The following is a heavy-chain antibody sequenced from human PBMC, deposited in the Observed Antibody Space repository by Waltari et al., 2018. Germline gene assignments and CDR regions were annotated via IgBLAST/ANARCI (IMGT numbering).Heavy chain of an antibody. D-gene: IGHD6-25*01. CDR2: INHSGST. CDR3: ARGSGYGGNSRYFDL. V-gene: IGHV4-34*01. Sequence: QVQLQQWGAGLLKPSETLSLTFAVYGGSFSGYYWSWIRQPPGKGLEWIGEINHSGSTNYNPSLKSRVTISVDTSKNQFSLKLSSVTAADTAVYYCARGSGYGGNSRYFDLWGRGTLVTVSS. J-gene: IGHJ2*01. CDR1: GGSFSGYY.